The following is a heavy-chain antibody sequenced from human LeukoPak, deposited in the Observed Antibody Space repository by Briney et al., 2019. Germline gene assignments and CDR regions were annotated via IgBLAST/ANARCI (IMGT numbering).Heavy chain of an antibody. Sequence: SETLSLTCTVSGGSISSSIYYWGWIRQPPGKGLEWIGSIYYSGSTYYNPSLKSRVIISVDTSKNQFSLKLTSVTAADLAVYYCARLADCSSTSCYDHWGQGTLVTVSS. CDR3: ARLADCSSTSCYDH. CDR2: IYYSGST. V-gene: IGHV4-39*01. CDR1: GGSISSSIYY. J-gene: IGHJ4*02. D-gene: IGHD2-2*01.